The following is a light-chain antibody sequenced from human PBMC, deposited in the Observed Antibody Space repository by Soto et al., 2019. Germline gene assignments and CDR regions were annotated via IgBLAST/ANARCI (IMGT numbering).Light chain of an antibody. CDR1: QSVSSN. CDR2: GAS. CDR3: QQYYDWPRT. V-gene: IGKV3D-15*01. Sequence: EIVMTQSPAPLYVSPGERATLSCRASQSVSSNLAWYQQKPGQAPRLLIYGASTRATGIPARFSGSGSGTEFTLTISSLQSEDFVVYYCQQYYDWPRTFGEGTKVDIK. J-gene: IGKJ1*01.